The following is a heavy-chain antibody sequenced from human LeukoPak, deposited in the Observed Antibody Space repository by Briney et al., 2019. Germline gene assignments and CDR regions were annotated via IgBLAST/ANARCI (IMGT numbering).Heavy chain of an antibody. V-gene: IGHV4-59*12. D-gene: IGHD4-11*01. CDR1: DGSISRYY. CDR3: ARGNMWDYRRYYYYMDV. CDR2: IFSSGTT. J-gene: IGHJ6*03. Sequence: SETLSLTCTVSDGSISRYYWSWIRQPPGKGLEWIGDIFSSGTTIYNPSLKSRVTISVDTSKNQFSLKLNSVTAADTAIYYCARGNMWDYRRYYYYMDVWGKGTTVTVSS.